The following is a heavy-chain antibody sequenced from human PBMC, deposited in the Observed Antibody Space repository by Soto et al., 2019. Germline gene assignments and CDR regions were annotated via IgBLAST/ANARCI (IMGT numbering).Heavy chain of an antibody. CDR1: GFSFSNSE. J-gene: IGHJ4*02. CDR2: MTGSGSAI. Sequence: PGGSLRLSCAASGFSFSNSEMNWIRQAPGKGLEWVSHMTGSGSAIYYADSVKGRFTISRDNAKNSLYLHLNSLRAEDTALYYCARGGGDYRPFDSWGQGTPVTVSS. V-gene: IGHV3-48*03. D-gene: IGHD2-21*01. CDR3: ARGGGDYRPFDS.